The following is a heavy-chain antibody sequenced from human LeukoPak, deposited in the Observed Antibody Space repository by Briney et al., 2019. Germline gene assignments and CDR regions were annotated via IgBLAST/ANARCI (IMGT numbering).Heavy chain of an antibody. CDR2: IYYSGST. J-gene: IGHJ4*02. D-gene: IGHD4-11*01. CDR3: ARFYSTTFDY. CDR1: GGSISSYC. Sequence: PSETLSLTCTVSGGSISSYCWSWIRQPPGKGLEWIGYIYYSGSTNYNPSLKSRVTISVDTSKNQFSLKLSSVTAADTAVYYCARFYSTTFDYWGQGTLVTVSS. V-gene: IGHV4-59*01.